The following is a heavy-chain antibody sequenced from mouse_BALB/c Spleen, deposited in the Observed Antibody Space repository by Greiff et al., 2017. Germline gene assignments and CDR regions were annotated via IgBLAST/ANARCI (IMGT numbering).Heavy chain of an antibody. D-gene: IGHD2-2*01. CDR2: IWAGGST. CDR3: ARVGYPFAY. CDR1: GFSLTSYG. V-gene: IGHV2-9*02. J-gene: IGHJ3*01. Sequence: QVQLKESGPGLVAPSQSLSITCTVSGFSLTSYGVHWVRQPPGKGLEWLGVIWAGGSTNYNSALMSRLSISKDNSKSQVFLKMNSLQTDDTAMYYCARVGYPFAYWGQGTLVTVSA.